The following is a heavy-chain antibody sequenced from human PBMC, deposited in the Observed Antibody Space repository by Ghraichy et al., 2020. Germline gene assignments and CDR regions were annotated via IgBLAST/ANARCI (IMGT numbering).Heavy chain of an antibody. J-gene: IGHJ4*02. CDR3: ARVRTFTLGGSNSALDY. V-gene: IGHV3-48*03. CDR2: ISSTGNTL. CDR1: GFTFSSYE. D-gene: IGHD4-23*01. Sequence: GGSLRLSCAASGFTFSSYELNWVRQAPGKGLEWVSYISSTGNTLYYVDSVKGRFTISRDNAKNSLYLQMNSLRAEDTAVYYCARVRTFTLGGSNSALDYWGQGILVTVSS.